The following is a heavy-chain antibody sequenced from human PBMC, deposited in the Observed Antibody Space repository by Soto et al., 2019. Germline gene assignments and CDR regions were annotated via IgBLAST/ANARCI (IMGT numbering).Heavy chain of an antibody. J-gene: IGHJ4*02. D-gene: IGHD2-8*01. CDR3: ARHFQEWRVGLALPHFDY. CDR1: GGSISSSSYY. V-gene: IGHV4-39*01. CDR2: IYYSGST. Sequence: SETLSLTCTVSGGSISSSSYYWGWIRQPPGKGLEWIGSIYYSGSTYYNPSLKSRVTISVDTSKNQFSLKLSSVTAADTAVYYCARHFQEWRVGLALPHFDYWGQGILVTVSS.